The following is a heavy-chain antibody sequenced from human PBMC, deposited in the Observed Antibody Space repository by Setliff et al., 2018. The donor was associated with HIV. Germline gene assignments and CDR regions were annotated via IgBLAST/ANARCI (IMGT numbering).Heavy chain of an antibody. CDR2: IYTSGST. CDR1: GGSISSYY. D-gene: IGHD3-22*01. CDR3: ARDHLGTMIVVADDAFDI. J-gene: IGHJ3*02. V-gene: IGHV4-4*07. Sequence: SETLSLTCTVSGGSISSYYWSWIRQPAGKGLEWTGRIYTSGSTNYNPSLKGRVTMSVDTSKNQFSLKLSSVTAADTAVYYCARDHLGTMIVVADDAFDIWGQGTMVTVSS.